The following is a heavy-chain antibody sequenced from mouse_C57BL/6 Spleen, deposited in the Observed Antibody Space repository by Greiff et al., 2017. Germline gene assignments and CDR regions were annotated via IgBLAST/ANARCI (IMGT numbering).Heavy chain of an antibody. CDR1: GYTFTDYY. D-gene: IGHD1-1*01. CDR2: INPNNGGT. V-gene: IGHV1-26*01. CDR3: ARKGEVARYFDV. Sequence: EVQLQQSGPELVKPGASVKISCKASGYTFTDYYMNWVKQSHGKSLEWIGDINPNNGGTSYNQKFKGKATLTVDTSSSTAYMELRSLTSEDSAVYYCARKGEVARYFDVWGTGTTVTVSS. J-gene: IGHJ1*03.